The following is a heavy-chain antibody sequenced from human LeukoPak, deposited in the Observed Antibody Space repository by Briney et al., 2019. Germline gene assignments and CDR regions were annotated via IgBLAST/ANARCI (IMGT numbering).Heavy chain of an antibody. CDR3: AKGGATTAWWGRNAFDI. CDR1: GFTFSSYA. V-gene: IGHV3-23*01. D-gene: IGHD1-26*01. CDR2: ISGSGGST. Sequence: GGSLRLSCAASGFTFSSYAMSWVRQAPGKGLEWVSAISGSGGSTYYADSVKGRFTISRDNSKNTLYLQMNSLRAEDTAVYYCAKGGATTAWWGRNAFDIWGQGTMVTVSS. J-gene: IGHJ3*02.